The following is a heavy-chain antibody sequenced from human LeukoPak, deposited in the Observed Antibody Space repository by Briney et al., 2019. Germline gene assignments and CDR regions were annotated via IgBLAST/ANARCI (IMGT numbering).Heavy chain of an antibody. Sequence: SETLSLTCTVSGGSINSYYWSWIRQPPGKGLEWIGYIYYSGSTNYNPSLKSRVTISVDRSKNQFSLKLSSVTAADTAVYYCAREDYDSSGGDAFDIWGQGTMVTVSS. CDR3: AREDYDSSGGDAFDI. J-gene: IGHJ3*02. CDR2: IYYSGST. V-gene: IGHV4-59*12. D-gene: IGHD3-22*01. CDR1: GGSINSYY.